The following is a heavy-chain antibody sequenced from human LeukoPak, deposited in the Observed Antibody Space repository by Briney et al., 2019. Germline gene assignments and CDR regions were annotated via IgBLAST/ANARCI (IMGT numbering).Heavy chain of an antibody. CDR2: IIPIFGTA. Sequence: SVKVSCKASGGTFSSYAISWVRQAPGQGLEWMGGIIPIFGTANYAQKFQGRVTITADESTSTAYMELSSLRPEDTAVYYCTRRGPYQQRNHYYMDVWGKGTTVTVSS. D-gene: IGHD6-13*01. CDR1: GGTFSSYA. J-gene: IGHJ6*03. CDR3: TRRGPYQQRNHYYMDV. V-gene: IGHV1-69*13.